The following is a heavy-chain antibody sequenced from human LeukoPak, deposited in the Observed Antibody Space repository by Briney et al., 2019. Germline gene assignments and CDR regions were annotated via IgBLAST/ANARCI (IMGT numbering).Heavy chain of an antibody. CDR3: ARNSGSYYSALDP. CDR2: ISYDGSNK. V-gene: IGHV3-30*01. D-gene: IGHD1-26*01. J-gene: IGHJ5*02. Sequence: GGSLRLSCAASGFTFSSYAMHWVRQAPGKGLEWVAVISYDGSNKYYADSVKGRFTISRDNSKNSLYRQMNSLRAEDTAVYYCARNSGSYYSALDPWGQGTLVTVSS. CDR1: GFTFSSYA.